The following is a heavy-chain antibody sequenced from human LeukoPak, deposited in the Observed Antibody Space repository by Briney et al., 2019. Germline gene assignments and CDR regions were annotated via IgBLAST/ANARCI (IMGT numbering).Heavy chain of an antibody. CDR3: AVYCSSTSCYARRAFDI. CDR2: IYYSGST. CDR1: GGSISSSGYY. Sequence: SETLPLTCTVSGGSISSSGYYWGWIRQPPGKGPEWIGSIYYSGSTYYNPSLKSRVTISEDTSKNQFSLKLSSVTAADTAVYYCAVYCSSTSCYARRAFDIWGQGTTVTVSS. J-gene: IGHJ3*02. D-gene: IGHD2-2*01. V-gene: IGHV4-39*01.